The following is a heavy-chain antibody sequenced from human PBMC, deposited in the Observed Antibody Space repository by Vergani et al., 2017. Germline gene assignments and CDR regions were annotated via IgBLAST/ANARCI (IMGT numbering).Heavy chain of an antibody. CDR1: GGSFSGYY. CDR2: INHSGST. CDR3: ARVQRGRIAVAGTRGWFDP. Sequence: VQLQQWGAGLLKPSETLSLTCAVYGGSFSGYYWSWIRQPPGKGLEWIGEINHSGSTNYNPSLKSRVTISVDTSKNQFSLKLSSVTAADTAVYYCARVQRGRIAVAGTRGWFDPWGQGTLVTVSS. J-gene: IGHJ5*02. D-gene: IGHD6-19*01. V-gene: IGHV4-34*01.